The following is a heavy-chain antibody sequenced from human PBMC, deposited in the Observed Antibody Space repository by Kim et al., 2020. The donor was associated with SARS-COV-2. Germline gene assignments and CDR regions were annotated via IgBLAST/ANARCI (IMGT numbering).Heavy chain of an antibody. Sequence: DDSRYYAESVKVRFTVSRASARNTLYLQMNSLRSDDTAVYYYVKGAWLDYWGPGTLVTVSS. J-gene: IGHJ4*02. V-gene: IGHV3-23*01. D-gene: IGHD5-12*01. CDR3: VKGAWLDY. CDR2: DDSR.